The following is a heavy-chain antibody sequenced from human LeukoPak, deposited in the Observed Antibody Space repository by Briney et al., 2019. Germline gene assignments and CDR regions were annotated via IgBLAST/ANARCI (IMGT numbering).Heavy chain of an antibody. Sequence: SETLSLTCTVSGGSISSGDYYWSWIRQPPGKGLEWIGYIYYSGSTYYNPSLKSRVTISVDTSKNQFSLKLSSVTAADTAVYYCARGDFWSGYIPSWFDPWGQGTLVTVCS. V-gene: IGHV4-30-4*08. J-gene: IGHJ5*02. CDR1: GGSISSGDYY. D-gene: IGHD3-3*01. CDR3: ARGDFWSGYIPSWFDP. CDR2: IYYSGST.